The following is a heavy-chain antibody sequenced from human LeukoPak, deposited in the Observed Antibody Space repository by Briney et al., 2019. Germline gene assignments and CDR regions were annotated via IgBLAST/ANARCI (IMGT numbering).Heavy chain of an antibody. CDR3: ARAYYDYVWGSYRPYYFDY. CDR2: INHSGST. J-gene: IGHJ4*02. CDR1: GGTFSGYY. V-gene: IGHV4-34*01. D-gene: IGHD3-16*02. Sequence: PSETLSLTCAASGGTFSGYYWSWIRQPPGKGLEWIGEINHSGSTNYNPSLKSRVTISVDTSKNQFSLKLSSVTAADTAVYYCARAYYDYVWGSYRPYYFDYWGQGTLVTVSS.